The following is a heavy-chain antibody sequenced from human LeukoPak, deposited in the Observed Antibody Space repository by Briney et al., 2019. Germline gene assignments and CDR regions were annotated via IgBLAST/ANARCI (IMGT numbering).Heavy chain of an antibody. CDR1: GYTFTSYY. V-gene: IGHV1-2*04. J-gene: IGHJ3*02. Sequence: GASVKVSCKASGYTFTSYYMHWVRQAPGQGLEWMGWINPNSGGTNYAQKFQGWVTMTRDTSISTAYMELSRLRSDDTAVYYCARGGSFQLYGATDAFDIWGQGTMVTVSS. CDR2: INPNSGGT. D-gene: IGHD3-10*01. CDR3: ARGGSFQLYGATDAFDI.